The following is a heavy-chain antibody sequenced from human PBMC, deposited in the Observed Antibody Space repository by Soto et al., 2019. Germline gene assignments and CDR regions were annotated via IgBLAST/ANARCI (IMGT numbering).Heavy chain of an antibody. D-gene: IGHD3-10*01. V-gene: IGHV3-21*01. CDR3: ARDRGGDLKAFDI. CDR1: GFTFSSYS. J-gene: IGHJ3*02. Sequence: EVQLVESGGGLVKPGGSLRLSCAASGFTFSSYSMNWVRQAPGKGLEWVSLISSSSSYIYYADSVKGRFTISRDNATKPLYLQMNSLRAEGTAVYYCARDRGGDLKAFDIWGQGTIVTVAS. CDR2: ISSSSSYI.